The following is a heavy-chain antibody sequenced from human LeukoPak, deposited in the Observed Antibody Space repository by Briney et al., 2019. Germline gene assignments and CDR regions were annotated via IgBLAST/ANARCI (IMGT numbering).Heavy chain of an antibody. CDR2: ISYDGSNK. Sequence: AGGSLRLSCAASGFTFSSYAMHWVRQAPGKGLEWVAVISYDGSNKYYADSVKGRFTISRDNSKNTLYLQMNSLRAEDTAVYYCAREGREPIDAFDIWGQGTMVTVSS. D-gene: IGHD1-14*01. J-gene: IGHJ3*02. V-gene: IGHV3-30-3*01. CDR3: AREGREPIDAFDI. CDR1: GFTFSSYA.